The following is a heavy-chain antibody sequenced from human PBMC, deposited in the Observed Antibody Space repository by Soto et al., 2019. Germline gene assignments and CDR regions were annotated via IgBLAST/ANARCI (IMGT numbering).Heavy chain of an antibody. CDR2: IYYSGST. Sequence: PSETLSLTCTVSGGSISSSSYYWGWIRQPPGKGLEWIGSIYYSGSTYYNPSLKSRVTISVDTSKNQFSLKLSSVTAADTAVYYCARHSIYGNYVPPTTIDYWGQGTLVTVSS. J-gene: IGHJ4*02. D-gene: IGHD4-17*01. CDR3: ARHSIYGNYVPPTTIDY. V-gene: IGHV4-39*01. CDR1: GGSISSSSYY.